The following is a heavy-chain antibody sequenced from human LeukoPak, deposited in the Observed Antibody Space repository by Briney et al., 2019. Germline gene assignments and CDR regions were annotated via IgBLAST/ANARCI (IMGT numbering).Heavy chain of an antibody. CDR1: GFTFNTYY. J-gene: IGHJ4*02. D-gene: IGHD2-21*02. V-gene: IGHV3-74*01. Sequence: PGGSLRLSCVASGFTFNTYYMHWVRQAPGERLVWVSFINADGTITKYADSVKGRFTISRDNAKSTVYLQMNGLRVEDTAMYYCVRLAMTDTNYWGQGSLVTVSS. CDR3: VRLAMTDTNY. CDR2: INADGTIT.